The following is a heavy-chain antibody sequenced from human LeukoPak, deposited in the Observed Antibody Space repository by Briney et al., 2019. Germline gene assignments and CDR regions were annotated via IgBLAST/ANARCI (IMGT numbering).Heavy chain of an antibody. CDR2: IWYDGSNK. CDR3: ARDASSSWDFDY. D-gene: IGHD6-13*01. CDR1: GFTFSSYS. V-gene: IGHV3-33*08. Sequence: GGSLRLSCAASGFTFSSYSMNWVRQAPGKGLEWVAVIWYDGSNKYYADSVKGRFTISRDNSKNTLYLQMNSLRAEDTAVYYCARDASSSWDFDYWGQGTLVTVSS. J-gene: IGHJ4*02.